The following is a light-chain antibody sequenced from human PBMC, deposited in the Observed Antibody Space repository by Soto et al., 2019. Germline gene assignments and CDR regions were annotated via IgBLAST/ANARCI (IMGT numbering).Light chain of an antibody. CDR2: GAS. Sequence: DIQLTQSPSFLSASVGDTVTITCRASQGISRSLAWYQQKPGKAPKLLIYGASTLQSGVPSRFSGSGSGTEFTLTINSLQPEDSASYYCQQLTSYPLTFGGGAKVEIK. J-gene: IGKJ4*01. V-gene: IGKV1-9*01. CDR3: QQLTSYPLT. CDR1: QGISRS.